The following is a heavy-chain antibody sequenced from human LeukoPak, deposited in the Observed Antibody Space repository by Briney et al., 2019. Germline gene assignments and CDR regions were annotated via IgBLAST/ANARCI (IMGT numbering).Heavy chain of an antibody. CDR1: GFTFSSYS. CDR2: ISTNGDST. Sequence: PAETLRLSCVASGFTFSSYSMSWVRQAPGKGLEWVSAISTNGDSTPYADSVKGRLTISRDNSKNTVFLQMNSLRADDTAKYYCAKDKAPGSWHTPSDFWGQGTLVTVSS. CDR3: AKDKAPGSWHTPSDF. D-gene: IGHD6-13*01. J-gene: IGHJ4*02. V-gene: IGHV3-23*01.